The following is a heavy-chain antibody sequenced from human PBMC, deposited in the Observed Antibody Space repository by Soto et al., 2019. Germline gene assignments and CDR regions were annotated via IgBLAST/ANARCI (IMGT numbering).Heavy chain of an antibody. Sequence: QVHLVQTGADVKKPGSSVKVSCKASGGTFSSYAISWVRQAPGQGLEWMGGIIPIFGTANYAQKFQGRVTITADESTSTAYMELSSLRSEDTAVYYCARDLGTGTTPRDWFDLWGQGTLVTVSS. CDR1: GGTFSSYA. D-gene: IGHD1-7*01. CDR3: ARDLGTGTTPRDWFDL. CDR2: IIPIFGTA. J-gene: IGHJ5*02. V-gene: IGHV1-69*12.